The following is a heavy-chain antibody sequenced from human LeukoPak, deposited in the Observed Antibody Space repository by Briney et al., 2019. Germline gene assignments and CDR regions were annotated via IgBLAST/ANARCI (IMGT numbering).Heavy chain of an antibody. V-gene: IGHV1-24*01. CDR2: FDPEDGET. CDR1: GYTLTELS. D-gene: IGHD3-22*01. CDR3: ATGYYDSSGYLAPYY. J-gene: IGHJ4*02. Sequence: GASVKVSCKVSGYTLTELSMHWVRQAPGKGLEWMGGFDPEDGETIYAQKFQGRVTMTEDTSTGTAYMELSSLRSEDTAVYYCATGYYDSSGYLAPYYWGQGTLVTVSS.